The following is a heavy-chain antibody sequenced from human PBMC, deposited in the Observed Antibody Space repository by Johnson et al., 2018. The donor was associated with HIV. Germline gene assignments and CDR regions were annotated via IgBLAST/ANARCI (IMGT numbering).Heavy chain of an antibody. CDR1: GFTFSSYW. Sequence: VQLVESGGGVVQPGRSLRLSCAASGFTFSSYWMSWVRQAPGKGLEWVANIKQDGSEKYYADSVKGRFTISRDNSKNTLYLQMNSLRAEDTAVYYCAMGTGDHDAFDIWGQGTMVTVSS. CDR2: IKQDGSEK. D-gene: IGHD3/OR15-3a*01. J-gene: IGHJ3*02. CDR3: AMGTGDHDAFDI. V-gene: IGHV3-7*01.